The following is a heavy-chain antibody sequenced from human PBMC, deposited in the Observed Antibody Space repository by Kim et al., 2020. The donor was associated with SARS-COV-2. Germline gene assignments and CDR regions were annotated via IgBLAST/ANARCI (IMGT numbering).Heavy chain of an antibody. V-gene: IGHV3-9*01. Sequence: GGSLRLSCAASGFTFGDYAMHWVRQAPGKGLEWVSGISWNSGSIGYADSVKGRFTISRDNAKNSLYLQMNSLRAEDTALYYCANMGKYCTNGVCFDAFDIWGQGTMVTVSS. J-gene: IGHJ3*02. CDR3: ANMGKYCTNGVCFDAFDI. CDR2: ISWNSGSI. D-gene: IGHD2-8*01. CDR1: GFTFGDYA.